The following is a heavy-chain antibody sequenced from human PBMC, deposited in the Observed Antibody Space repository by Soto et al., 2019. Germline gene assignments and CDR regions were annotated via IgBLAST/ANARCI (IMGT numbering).Heavy chain of an antibody. D-gene: IGHD3-22*01. CDR1: GFTFNIYG. J-gene: IGHJ6*02. CDR2: ISYEGSKK. Sequence: GGSLRLSCTASGFTFNIYGVHWVRQAPGKGLEWVAIISYEGSKKYYADSVKGRFTVSRDNSKNTLYLQMNGLRPEDTAVYYCAKDRQSYEGYYFYGMAVWGQGTTVTVSS. V-gene: IGHV3-30*18. CDR3: AKDRQSYEGYYFYGMAV.